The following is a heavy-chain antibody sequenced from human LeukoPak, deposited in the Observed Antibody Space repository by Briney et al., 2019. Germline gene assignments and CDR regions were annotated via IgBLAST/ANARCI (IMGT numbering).Heavy chain of an antibody. D-gene: IGHD3-10*01. V-gene: IGHV3-64*01. Sequence: GRSLRLSCAASGFTFSSYAMHWVRQAPGKGLEYVSAISSNGGSTYYANSVKGRFTISRDNSKNTLFLQMGSLRDEDMGVYYCARGRTQAYGSGTYSDYWGQGTLVTVSS. CDR1: GFTFSSYA. CDR3: ARGRTQAYGSGTYSDY. CDR2: ISSNGGST. J-gene: IGHJ4*02.